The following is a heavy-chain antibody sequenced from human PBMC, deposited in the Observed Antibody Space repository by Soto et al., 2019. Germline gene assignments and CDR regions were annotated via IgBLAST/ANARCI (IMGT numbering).Heavy chain of an antibody. J-gene: IGHJ4*02. V-gene: IGHV3-23*01. CDR1: GFTFSSYA. Sequence: GGSLRLSCAASGFTFSSYAMSWVRQAPGKGLEWVSAISGSGVSTYYADSVKGRFTISRDNSKNSLYLQMNSLRAEDTAVYYCARIGYCSSTSCLYWGQGTLVTVSS. CDR2: ISGSGVST. CDR3: ARIGYCSSTSCLY. D-gene: IGHD2-2*01.